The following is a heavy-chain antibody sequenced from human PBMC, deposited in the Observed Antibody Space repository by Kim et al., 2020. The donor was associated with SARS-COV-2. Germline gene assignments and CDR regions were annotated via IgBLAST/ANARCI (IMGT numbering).Heavy chain of an antibody. Sequence: TLSLTCAVYGGSFSGYYWSWIRQPPGKGLEWIGEINHSGSTNYNPSLKSRVTISVDTSKNQFSLKLSSVTAADTAVYYCARGAGYSYGYYYYGMDVWGQGTTVTVSS. D-gene: IGHD5-18*01. V-gene: IGHV4-34*01. CDR1: GGSFSGYY. CDR2: INHSGST. CDR3: ARGAGYSYGYYYYGMDV. J-gene: IGHJ6*02.